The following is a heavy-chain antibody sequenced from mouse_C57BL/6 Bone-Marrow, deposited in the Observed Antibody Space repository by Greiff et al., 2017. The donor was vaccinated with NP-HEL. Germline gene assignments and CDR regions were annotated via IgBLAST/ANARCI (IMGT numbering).Heavy chain of an antibody. CDR1: GYTFTSYW. J-gene: IGHJ2*01. CDR3: ASTVVATDY. D-gene: IGHD1-1*01. CDR2: IDPSDSYT. V-gene: IGHV1-50*01. Sequence: QVQLQQPGAELVKPGASVKLSCKASGYTFTSYWMQWVKQRPGQGLEWIGEIDPSDSYTNYNQKFKGKATLTVDTSSSTAYMQLSSLTSEDSAVYYYASTVVATDYWGQGTTLTVSS.